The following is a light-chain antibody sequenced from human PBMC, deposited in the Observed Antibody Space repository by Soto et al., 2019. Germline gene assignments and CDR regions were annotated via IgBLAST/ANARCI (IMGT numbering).Light chain of an antibody. CDR1: SSNIGASFD. CDR2: DNT. Sequence: QSVLTQPPSVSGAPGQRVTISCTGRSSNIGASFDVHWYRHLPGTAPQLLIYDNTNRPSGVPDRFSGSKSGTSASLAITGFQPDDEADYYCPSFDSSLNISIFGGGTKLTVL. CDR3: PSFDSSLNISI. J-gene: IGLJ2*01. V-gene: IGLV1-40*01.